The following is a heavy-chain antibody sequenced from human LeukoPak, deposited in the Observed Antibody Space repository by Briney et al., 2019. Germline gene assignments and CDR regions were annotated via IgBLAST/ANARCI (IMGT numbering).Heavy chain of an antibody. CDR1: GGSFSGYY. CDR2: INHSGST. V-gene: IGHV4-34*01. J-gene: IGHJ4*02. D-gene: IGHD5-12*01. Sequence: SETLSLTCAVYGGSFSGYYWSWIRQPPGKGLEWIGGINHSGSTNYNPSLKSRVTISVDTSKNQFSLKLSSVTAADTAVYYCARTSHVVATMGLFDYWGQGTLVTVSS. CDR3: ARTSHVVATMGLFDY.